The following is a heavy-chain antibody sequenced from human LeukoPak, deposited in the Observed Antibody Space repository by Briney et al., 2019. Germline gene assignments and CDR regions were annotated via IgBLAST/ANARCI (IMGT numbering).Heavy chain of an antibody. CDR1: GGSIRSYY. J-gene: IGHJ4*02. V-gene: IGHV4-59*01. CDR3: ARFKRAGGWSYFDY. D-gene: IGHD6-19*01. CDR2: IYYSGST. Sequence: SETLSLTCTVSGGSIRSYYWSWIRQPPGKGLEWLGYIYYSGSTNYNPSLKSRVTISVDTSKNQFSLKLSSVTAADTAVYYCARFKRAGGWSYFDYWGQGTLVTVSS.